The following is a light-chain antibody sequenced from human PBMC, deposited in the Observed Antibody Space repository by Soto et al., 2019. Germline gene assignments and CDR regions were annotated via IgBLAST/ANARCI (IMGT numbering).Light chain of an antibody. CDR2: EVS. Sequence: QSVLSQPRSVSGSPGQSVTISCTGSKSDVGTYNYVSWYQQHPGKAPKLMIYEVSNRPSGVSNRFSGSKSGNTASLTISGLQAEDEADYYCSSYTSSSPYVFGTGTKVTVL. CDR1: KSDVGTYNY. CDR3: SSYTSSSPYV. V-gene: IGLV2-14*01. J-gene: IGLJ1*01.